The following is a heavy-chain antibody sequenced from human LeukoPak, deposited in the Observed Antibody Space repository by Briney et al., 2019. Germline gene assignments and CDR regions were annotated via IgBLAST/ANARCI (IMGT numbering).Heavy chain of an antibody. J-gene: IGHJ5*02. Sequence: GGSLRLSCAASGFTFDDYTMHWVRQAPGKGLEWVSLISWDGGSTYYADSVKGRFTISRDNCKNSLYLQMNSLRAEDTAVYYCARDHTYNLYNWFDPWGQGTLVTVSS. CDR3: ARDHTYNLYNWFDP. CDR1: GFTFDDYT. V-gene: IGHV3-43*01. CDR2: ISWDGGST. D-gene: IGHD1-1*01.